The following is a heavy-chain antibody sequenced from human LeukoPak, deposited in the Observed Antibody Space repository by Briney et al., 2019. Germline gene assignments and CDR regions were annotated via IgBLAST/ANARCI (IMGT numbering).Heavy chain of an antibody. CDR3: AKSQGFATSGWYRLDS. V-gene: IGHV3-30*02. Sequence: GGSLRLSCAASGFSFSSYGMHWVRQAPGKSLEWVAFTRYDGSNKYYADSVKGRFTISRDNSKNILYMQMNSLKTEDTALYYCAKSQGFATSGWYRLDSWGQGTLVTVSS. CDR2: TRYDGSNK. CDR1: GFSFSSYG. J-gene: IGHJ5*01. D-gene: IGHD6-19*01.